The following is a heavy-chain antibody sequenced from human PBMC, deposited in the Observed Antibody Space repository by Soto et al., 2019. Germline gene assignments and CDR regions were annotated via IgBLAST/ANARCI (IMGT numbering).Heavy chain of an antibody. Sequence: GASVKVSCKASGYTFTGYYMHWVRQAPGQGLEWMGWINPNSGGTNYAQKFQGWVTMTRDTSISTAYMELSRLRSDDTAVYYCARWGYCSSTSCYDDAFDIWGQGTMVTVSS. V-gene: IGHV1-2*04. CDR1: GYTFTGYY. D-gene: IGHD2-2*01. CDR2: INPNSGGT. CDR3: ARWGYCSSTSCYDDAFDI. J-gene: IGHJ3*02.